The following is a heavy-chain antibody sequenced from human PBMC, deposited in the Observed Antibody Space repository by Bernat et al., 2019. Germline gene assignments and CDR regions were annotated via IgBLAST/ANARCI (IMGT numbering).Heavy chain of an antibody. J-gene: IGHJ4*02. CDR3: ARPGERGYSLYYFDY. D-gene: IGHD5-18*01. CDR2: INWNGGST. Sequence: EVQLVESGGGVVRPGGSLRLPCAASGFTSDDYGMSWVRQAPGKGLEWVSGINWNGGSTGYADSVKGRFTISRDNAKNSLYLQMNSLRAEDTALYYCARPGERGYSLYYFDYWGQGTLVTVSS. V-gene: IGHV3-20*04. CDR1: GFTSDDYG.